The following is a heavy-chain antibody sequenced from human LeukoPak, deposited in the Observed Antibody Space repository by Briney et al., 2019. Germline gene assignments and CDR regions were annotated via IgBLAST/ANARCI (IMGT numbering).Heavy chain of an antibody. V-gene: IGHV4-61*02. CDR2: IYTSGST. CDR3: AREVYSSILGPYYYGMDV. Sequence: SETLSLTCTVSGGSISSGSYYWSWIRQPAGKGLEWIGRIYTSGSTNYNPSLKSRVTISVDTSKNQFSLKLSSVTAADTAVYYCAREVYSSILGPYYYGMDVWGQGTTVTVSS. CDR1: GGSISSGSYY. D-gene: IGHD6-13*01. J-gene: IGHJ6*02.